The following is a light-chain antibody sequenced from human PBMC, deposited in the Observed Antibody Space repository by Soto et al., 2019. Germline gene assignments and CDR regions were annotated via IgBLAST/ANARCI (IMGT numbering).Light chain of an antibody. CDR1: QGISSY. CDR3: QQYYSYPQT. Sequence: AIRMTQSPSSFSASTRDRVTITCRVSQGISSYLAWYQQKPGNAPKLLIYAASTLQSGVPSRFSGSGSGTDFTLTIICLQSEDFATYYCQQYYSYPQTFGQGTKVDIK. J-gene: IGKJ1*01. CDR2: AAS. V-gene: IGKV1-8*01.